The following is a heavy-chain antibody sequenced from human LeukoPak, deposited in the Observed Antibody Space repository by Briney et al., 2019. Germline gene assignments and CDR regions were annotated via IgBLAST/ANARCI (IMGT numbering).Heavy chain of an antibody. CDR2: TSAYNGNT. CDR1: GYTFTSYG. Sequence: ASVKVSCKASGYTFTSYGISWVRQAPGQGLEWMGWTSAYNGNTNYAQKLQGRVTMTTDTSTSTAYMELRSLRSDDTAVYYCARESDPVDRQLWSIWGQGTMVTVSS. V-gene: IGHV1-18*01. D-gene: IGHD5-18*01. J-gene: IGHJ3*02. CDR3: ARESDPVDRQLWSI.